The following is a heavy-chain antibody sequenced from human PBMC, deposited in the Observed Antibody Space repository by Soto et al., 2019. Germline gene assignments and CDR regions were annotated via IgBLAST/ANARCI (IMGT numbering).Heavy chain of an antibody. CDR1: GGSISSSSYY. D-gene: IGHD4-17*01. Sequence: SETLSLTCTVSGGSISSSSYYWGWIRQPPGKGLEWIGSIYYSGSTYYNPSLKSRVTISVDTSKNQFSLKLSSVTAADTAVYYCARHKSTVTIIPLYYFDYWGQGTLVTVSS. V-gene: IGHV4-39*01. CDR3: ARHKSTVTIIPLYYFDY. J-gene: IGHJ4*02. CDR2: IYYSGST.